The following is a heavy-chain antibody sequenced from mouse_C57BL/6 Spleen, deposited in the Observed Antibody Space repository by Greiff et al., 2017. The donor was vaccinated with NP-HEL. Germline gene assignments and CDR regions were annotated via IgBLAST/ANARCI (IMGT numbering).Heavy chain of an antibody. D-gene: IGHD2-3*01. CDR3: ARADGYYVAMDY. CDR1: GYSITSGYY. V-gene: IGHV3-6*01. CDR2: ISYDGSN. J-gene: IGHJ4*01. Sequence: EVKLQESGPGLVKPSQSLSLTCSVTGYSITSGYYWNWIRQFPGNKLEWMGYISYDGSNNYNPSLKNRISITRDTSKNQFFLKLNSVTTEDTATYYCARADGYYVAMDYWGQGTSVTVSS.